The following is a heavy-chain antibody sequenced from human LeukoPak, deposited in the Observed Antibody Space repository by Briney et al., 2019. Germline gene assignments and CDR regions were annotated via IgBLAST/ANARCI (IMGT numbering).Heavy chain of an antibody. CDR3: ARVTGSRGFDP. CDR2: MNPNSGNT. J-gene: IGHJ5*02. D-gene: IGHD3-9*01. V-gene: IGHV1-8*01. Sequence: ASVTVSCRASGYTFTSYDINWVRQATGQGLEWMGWMNPNSGNTGYAQKVQGRVTMTRNTSKSTAYMELSSLRSEDTAVYYCARVTGSRGFDPWGQGTLVTVSS. CDR1: GYTFTSYD.